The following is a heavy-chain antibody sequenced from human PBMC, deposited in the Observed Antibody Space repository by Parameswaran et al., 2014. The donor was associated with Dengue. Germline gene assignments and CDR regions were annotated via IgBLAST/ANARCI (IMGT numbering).Heavy chain of an antibody. V-gene: IGHV3-48*03. J-gene: IGHJ4*02. Sequence: VRQMPGKGLEWVSYISSSGSTIYYADSVKGRFTISRDNAKNSLYLQMNSLRAEDTAVYYCARDNNSGSYYDFDYWGQGTLVTVSS. D-gene: IGHD1-26*01. CDR2: ISSSGSTI. CDR3: ARDNNSGSYYDFDY.